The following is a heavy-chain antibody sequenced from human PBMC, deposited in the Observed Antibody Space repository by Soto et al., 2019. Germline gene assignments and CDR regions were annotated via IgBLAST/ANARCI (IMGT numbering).Heavy chain of an antibody. V-gene: IGHV4-39*01. CDR3: ARHVMSAVPAAVNWFDP. CDR2: IYYSGST. J-gene: IGHJ5*02. D-gene: IGHD2-2*01. Sequence: PSETLSLTCTVSGGSISSSSYYWGWIRQPPGKGLEWIGSIYYSGSTYYNPSLKSRVTISVDTSKNQFSLKLSSVTAAGTAVYYCARHVMSAVPAAVNWFDPWGQGTLVTVSS. CDR1: GGSISSSSYY.